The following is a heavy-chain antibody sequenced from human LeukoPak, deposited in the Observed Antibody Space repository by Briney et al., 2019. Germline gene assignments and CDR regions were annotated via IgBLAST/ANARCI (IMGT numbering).Heavy chain of an antibody. V-gene: IGHV3-30*03. CDR3: ARDRPYFDN. CDR2: ISHDGSNK. D-gene: IGHD6-6*01. CDR1: GFTFSSSS. Sequence: PGGSLRLSCAASGFTFSSSSMHWVRQAPGKGLEWVAVISHDGSNKYYADSVEGRFTISRDNSKNTLFLQMNNLRPEDTAVYYCARDRPYFDNWGQGTLVTVSS. J-gene: IGHJ4*02.